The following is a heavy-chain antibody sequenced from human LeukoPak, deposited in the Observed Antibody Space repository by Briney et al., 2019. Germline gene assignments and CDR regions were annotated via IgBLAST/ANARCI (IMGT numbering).Heavy chain of an antibody. D-gene: IGHD2-15*01. J-gene: IGHJ4*02. CDR3: AKGYCSGGSCYDY. CDR1: GFTFSSYG. Sequence: PGGSLRLSCAASGFTFSSYGMHWVRQAPGKGLEWVAVIWYDGSNKYYADSVKGRFTISRDNSKNTLYLQMNSQRAEDTAVYYCAKGYCSGGSCYDYWGQGTLVTVSS. V-gene: IGHV3-33*06. CDR2: IWYDGSNK.